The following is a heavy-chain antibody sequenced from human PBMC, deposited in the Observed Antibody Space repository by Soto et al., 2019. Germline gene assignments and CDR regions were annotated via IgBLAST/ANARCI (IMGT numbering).Heavy chain of an antibody. CDR3: ARDGVLWSGESIFDS. V-gene: IGHV3-23*01. Sequence: GGSLRLSCAASGFTFSTYAMAWVRQAPGKGPEWVSGVSASGLNTDYADSVKGRFTISRDNAKNTLYLQMNSLRAEDTAVYYCARDGVLWSGESIFDSWGQGTLVTVSS. CDR2: VSASGLNT. CDR1: GFTFSTYA. D-gene: IGHD3-10*01. J-gene: IGHJ4*02.